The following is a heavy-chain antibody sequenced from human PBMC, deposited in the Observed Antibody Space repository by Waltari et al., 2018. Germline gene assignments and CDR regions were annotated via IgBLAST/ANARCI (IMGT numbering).Heavy chain of an antibody. J-gene: IGHJ4*02. CDR1: GFSINSGYY. V-gene: IGHV4-38-2*02. Sequence: QVQLQESGPGLVKPSETLSLTCTVSGFSINSGYYWGWIRQPPGKGLEWIGSIYHSGTTSYNPSLKSRVTIAVDTSKNQFSLKLSSVTAADTAVYYCARAFSTAVRPGGDYWGQGTLVTVSS. CDR2: IYHSGTT. CDR3: ARAFSTAVRPGGDY. D-gene: IGHD6-6*01.